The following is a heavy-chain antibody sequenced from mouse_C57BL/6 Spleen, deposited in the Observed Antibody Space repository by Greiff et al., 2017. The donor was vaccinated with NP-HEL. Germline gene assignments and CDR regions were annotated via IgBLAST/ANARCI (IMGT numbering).Heavy chain of an antibody. Sequence: QVTLKVSGAELVRPGASVTLSCKASGYTFTDYEMHWVKQTPVHGLEWIGAIDPETGGTAYNQKFKGKAILTADKSSSTAYMELRSLTSEDSAVYYCTRWFHDYWGQGTTLTVSS. V-gene: IGHV1-15*01. J-gene: IGHJ2*01. CDR1: GYTFTDYE. D-gene: IGHD1-1*02. CDR2: IDPETGGT. CDR3: TRWFHDY.